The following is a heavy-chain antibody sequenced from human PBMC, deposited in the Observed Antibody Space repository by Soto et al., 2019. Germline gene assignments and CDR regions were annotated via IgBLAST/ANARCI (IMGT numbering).Heavy chain of an antibody. V-gene: IGHV4-34*01. CDR3: ARRYRITIFGVVTNYYYYYMDV. D-gene: IGHD3-3*01. CDR2: INHSGST. J-gene: IGHJ6*03. Sequence: SETLSLTCAVYGGSFSGYYWSWIRQPPGKGLEWIGEINHSGSTNYNPSLKSRVTISVDTSKNQFSLKLSSVTAADTAVYYCARRYRITIFGVVTNYYYYYMDVWGQGTTVTSP. CDR1: GGSFSGYY.